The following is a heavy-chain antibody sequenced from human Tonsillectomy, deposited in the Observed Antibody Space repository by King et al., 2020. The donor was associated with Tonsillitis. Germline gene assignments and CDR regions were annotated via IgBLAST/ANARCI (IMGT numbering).Heavy chain of an antibody. CDR2: IQTDGSEK. CDR1: GFTFSYFW. CDR3: TRDVAAAGVFDY. Sequence: VQLVESGGGLVQPGGSLRLSCAAPGFTFSYFWMTWVRHAPVEWREGVANIQTDGSEKYSVDSLKGRFTISRDNAKNSLFLQMYSLSVEDTAVYLCTRDVAAAGVFDYWGQGMLVAVSS. V-gene: IGHV3-7*04. J-gene: IGHJ4*02. D-gene: IGHD6-13*01.